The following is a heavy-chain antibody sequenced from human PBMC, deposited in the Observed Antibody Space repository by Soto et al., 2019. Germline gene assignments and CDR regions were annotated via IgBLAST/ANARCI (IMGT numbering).Heavy chain of an antibody. Sequence: QVQLVQSGAEVKKPGASVKVSCKASGYMFTTYAMHWVRQAPGQTFEWMGWINTGNGNTKYSQRLQGRVTITRDTSDSTVSMELSSLTSEDTAAYYCAGLLWTGALVLDYWGQGTLVTVSS. CDR2: INTGNGNT. CDR3: AGLLWTGALVLDY. CDR1: GYMFTTYA. J-gene: IGHJ4*02. D-gene: IGHD3-10*01. V-gene: IGHV1-3*04.